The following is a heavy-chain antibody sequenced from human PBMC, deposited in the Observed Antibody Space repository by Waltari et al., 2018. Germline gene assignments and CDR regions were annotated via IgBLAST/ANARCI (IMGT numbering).Heavy chain of an antibody. CDR2: INPNSGGT. Sequence: QVQLVQSGAEVKKPGASVKVSCKASGSTFTGSYLHWVRQAPGPGLEWMGWINPNSGGTNYAQKFQGRVTMTRDTSISTAYMELSRLRSDDTAVYYCARDLPLGYCTNGVCPPGAEWGQGTLVTVSS. CDR3: ARDLPLGYCTNGVCPPGAE. D-gene: IGHD2-8*01. V-gene: IGHV1-2*02. CDR1: GSTFTGSY. J-gene: IGHJ4*02.